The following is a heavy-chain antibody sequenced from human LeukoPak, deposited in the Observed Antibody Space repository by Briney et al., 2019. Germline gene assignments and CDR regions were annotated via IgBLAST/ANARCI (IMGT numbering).Heavy chain of an antibody. J-gene: IGHJ5*02. V-gene: IGHV4-4*07. CDR1: GGSISSYY. Sequence: PSETLSLTCTVSGGSISSYYWSWIRQPAGKGLEWIGRIYTSGSTNYNPSLKSRVTMSVDTSKNQFSLKLSSVTAADTAVYYCARDLVDVPQYNWFDPWGQGTLVTVSP. CDR3: ARDLVDVPQYNWFDP. D-gene: IGHD6-19*01. CDR2: IYTSGST.